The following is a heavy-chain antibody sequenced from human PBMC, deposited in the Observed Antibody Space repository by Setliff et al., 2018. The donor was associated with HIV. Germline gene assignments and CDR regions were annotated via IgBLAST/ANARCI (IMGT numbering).Heavy chain of an antibody. D-gene: IGHD6-13*01. CDR1: GYTFTSYG. CDR2: ISAYNGNT. V-gene: IGHV1-18*01. CDR3: ARAQYSSSWNYYYYMDV. J-gene: IGHJ6*03. Sequence: ASVKVSCKASGYTFTSYGISWVRQAPGQGLEWMGWISAYNGNTNYAQKLQGRVTMTTDTSTSTAYMELRSLRSDDTAVYYCARAQYSSSWNYYYYMDVWGKGTTVTVSS.